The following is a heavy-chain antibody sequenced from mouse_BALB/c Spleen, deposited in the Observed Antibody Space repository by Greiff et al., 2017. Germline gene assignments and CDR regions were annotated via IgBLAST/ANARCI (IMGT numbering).Heavy chain of an antibody. J-gene: IGHJ3*01. CDR3: ARVADAWFAY. CDR2: ISSGGSYT. Sequence: EVQLVESGGGLVKPGGSLKLSCAASGFTFSSYAMSWVRQSPEKRLEWVAEISSGGSYTYYPDSVKGRFTISRDNARNILYLQMSSLRSEDTAMYYCARVADAWFAYWGQGTLVTVSA. CDR1: GFTFSSYA. V-gene: IGHV5-9-4*01.